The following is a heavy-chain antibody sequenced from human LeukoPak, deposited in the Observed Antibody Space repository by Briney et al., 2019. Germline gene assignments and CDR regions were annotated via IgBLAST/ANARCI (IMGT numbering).Heavy chain of an antibody. Sequence: SETLSLTCTVSGGSISSSSNYWGWIRQPPGKGLEWIGSIYYSGSTNYNPSLKSRVTISVDTSKNQFSLKLSSMTAADTAVYYCARALDTAMALAFDIWGQGTMVTVSS. CDR3: ARALDTAMALAFDI. D-gene: IGHD5-18*01. CDR2: IYYSGST. J-gene: IGHJ3*02. V-gene: IGHV4-39*07. CDR1: GGSISSSSNY.